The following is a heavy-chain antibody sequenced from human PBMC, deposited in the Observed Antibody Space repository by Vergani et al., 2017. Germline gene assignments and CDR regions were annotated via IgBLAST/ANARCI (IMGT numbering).Heavy chain of an antibody. CDR3: ARARGSSGYYYKYFDY. V-gene: IGHV1-3*04. CDR2: INTGNGNT. J-gene: IGHJ4*02. Sequence: QVQLVQSGAEVKKPGASVKVSCKASGYTFTSYAMHWVRQAPGQRLEWMGWINTGNGNTKYSQKFQGRVTITRDTSASTAYMELSSLRSADTAVYYCARARGSSGYYYKYFDYWGQGTLVTVSS. CDR1: GYTFTSYA. D-gene: IGHD3-22*01.